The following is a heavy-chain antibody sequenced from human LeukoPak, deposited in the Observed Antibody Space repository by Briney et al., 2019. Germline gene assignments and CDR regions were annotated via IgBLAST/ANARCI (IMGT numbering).Heavy chain of an antibody. D-gene: IGHD4-17*01. J-gene: IGHJ4*02. Sequence: SETLSLTCTVSGGSISSYYWSWIRQPPGKGLEWIGYIYYSGSTNYNPSLKSRVTISVDTSKNRFSLKLSSVTAADTAVYYCARTLLHDYGDYYFGYWGQGTLVTVSS. CDR1: GGSISSYY. CDR3: ARTLLHDYGDYYFGY. V-gene: IGHV4-59*01. CDR2: IYYSGST.